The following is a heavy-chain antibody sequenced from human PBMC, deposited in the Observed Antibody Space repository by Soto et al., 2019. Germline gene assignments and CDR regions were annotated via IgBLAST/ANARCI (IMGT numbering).Heavy chain of an antibody. Sequence: SVKVSCKASGGTFSSCAISWVRQAPGQGLEWMGGIIPIFGTANYAQKFQGRVTITADESTSTAYMELSSLRSEDTAVYYCARSFSAYDSSGYLDYWGQGTLVTVSS. CDR3: ARSFSAYDSSGYLDY. CDR2: IIPIFGTA. J-gene: IGHJ4*02. V-gene: IGHV1-69*13. CDR1: GGTFSSCA. D-gene: IGHD3-22*01.